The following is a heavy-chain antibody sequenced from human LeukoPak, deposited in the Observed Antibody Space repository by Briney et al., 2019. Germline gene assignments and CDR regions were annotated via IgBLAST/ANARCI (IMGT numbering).Heavy chain of an antibody. D-gene: IGHD2-15*01. CDR1: GFTFSSYG. Sequence: GGSLRLSCAASGFTFSSYGMHWVRQAPGKGLEWVAFIRYDGSNKYYADSVKGRFTISRDNSKNTLYLQMNNLRAEDTAVYYCASIVVVAADAKNDYWGQGTLVTVSS. J-gene: IGHJ4*02. CDR3: ASIVVVAADAKNDY. V-gene: IGHV3-30*02. CDR2: IRYDGSNK.